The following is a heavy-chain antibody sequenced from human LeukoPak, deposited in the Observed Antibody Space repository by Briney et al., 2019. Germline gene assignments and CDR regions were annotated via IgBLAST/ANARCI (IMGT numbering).Heavy chain of an antibody. Sequence: GGSLRLSCAASGFTFSSYAMHWVRQAPGKGLGWVAVISYDGSNKYYADSVKGRFTISRDNSKNTLYLQMNSLRAEDTAVDYCARRWSFDYWGQGTLVTVSS. CDR3: ARRWSFDY. D-gene: IGHD6-13*01. J-gene: IGHJ4*02. CDR2: ISYDGSNK. V-gene: IGHV3-30*04. CDR1: GFTFSSYA.